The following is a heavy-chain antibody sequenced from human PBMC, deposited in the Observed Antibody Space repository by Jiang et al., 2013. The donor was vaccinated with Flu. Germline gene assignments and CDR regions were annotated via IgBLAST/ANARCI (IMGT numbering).Heavy chain of an antibody. V-gene: IGHV1-2*02. CDR3: ARDSAAAIDY. Sequence: SGAEVKKPGASVKVSCKASGYTFTGLYMHWVRQAPGQGLEWMGWINPNSGDTNYAQKFQGRVTMTRDTSINTAYMVLSRLRFDDTAVYYCARDSAAAIDYWGQGTLVTVSS. CDR1: GYTFTGLY. CDR2: INPNSGDT. D-gene: IGHD6-13*01. J-gene: IGHJ4*02.